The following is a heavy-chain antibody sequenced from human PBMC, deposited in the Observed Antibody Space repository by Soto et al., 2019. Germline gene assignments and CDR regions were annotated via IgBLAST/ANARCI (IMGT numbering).Heavy chain of an antibody. V-gene: IGHV3-43*01. CDR3: AKGHSGLFDY. CDR2: ISWDGGST. CDR1: GFTFDDYT. J-gene: IGHJ4*02. D-gene: IGHD3-22*01. Sequence: PGGSLRLSCAAPGFTFDDYTMHWVRQAPGKGLEWVSLISWDGGSTYYADSVKGRFTISRDNSKNSLYLQMNSLRTEDTALYYCAKGHSGLFDYWGQGTLVTVSS.